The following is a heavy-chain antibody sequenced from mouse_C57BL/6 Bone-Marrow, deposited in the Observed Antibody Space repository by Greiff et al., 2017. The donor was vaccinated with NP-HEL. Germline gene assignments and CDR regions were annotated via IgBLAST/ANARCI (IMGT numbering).Heavy chain of an antibody. D-gene: IGHD2-4*01. CDR2: IDPSDSYT. V-gene: IGHV1-50*01. CDR1: GYTFTSYW. CDR3: ARKGDYAPFAY. J-gene: IGHJ3*01. Sequence: QVQLKQPGAELVKPGASVKLSCKASGYTFTSYWMQWVKQRPGQGLEWIGEIDPSDSYTNYNQKFKGKATLTVDTSSSTAYMQLSSLTSEDSAVYYCARKGDYAPFAYWGQGTLVTVSA.